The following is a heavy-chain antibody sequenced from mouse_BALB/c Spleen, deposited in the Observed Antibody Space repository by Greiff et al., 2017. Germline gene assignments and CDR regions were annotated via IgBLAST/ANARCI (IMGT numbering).Heavy chain of an antibody. V-gene: IGHV5-6*01. CDR3: ARHECDYDAMDY. CDR1: GFTFSSYG. Sequence: EVKLVESGGDLVKPGGSLKLSCAASGFTFSSYGMSWVRQTPDKRLEWVATISSGGSYTYYPDSVKGRFTISRDNAKNTLYLQMSSLKSEDTAMYYCARHECDYDAMDYWGQGTSVTVSS. CDR2: ISSGGSYT. J-gene: IGHJ4*01.